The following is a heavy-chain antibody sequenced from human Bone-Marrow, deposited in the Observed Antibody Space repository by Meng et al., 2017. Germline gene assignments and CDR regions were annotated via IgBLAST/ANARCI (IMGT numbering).Heavy chain of an antibody. Sequence: ASVKVSCKVSGYTLTELSMHWVRQAPGKGLEWRGGFDPEDGETIYAQKFQGRVTMTEDTSTDTAYMELSSLRSEDTAVYYCATVGAAADPYYFDYWGQGTLVTVSS. J-gene: IGHJ4*02. CDR3: ATVGAAADPYYFDY. CDR2: FDPEDGET. CDR1: GYTLTELS. V-gene: IGHV1-24*01. D-gene: IGHD6-13*01.